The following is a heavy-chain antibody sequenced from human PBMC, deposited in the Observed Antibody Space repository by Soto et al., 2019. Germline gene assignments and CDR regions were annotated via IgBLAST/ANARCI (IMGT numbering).Heavy chain of an antibody. CDR3: ARDLAGIAAAGFDYYYGMDV. V-gene: IGHV3-30-3*01. CDR1: GFTFSSYA. J-gene: IGHJ6*02. D-gene: IGHD6-13*01. CDR2: ISYDGSNK. Sequence: GGSLRLSCAASGFTFSSYAMHWVRQAPGKGLEWVAVISYDGSNKYYADSVKGRFTISRDNSKNTLYLQMNSLRAEDTAVYYCARDLAGIAAAGFDYYYGMDVWGQGTTVTVSS.